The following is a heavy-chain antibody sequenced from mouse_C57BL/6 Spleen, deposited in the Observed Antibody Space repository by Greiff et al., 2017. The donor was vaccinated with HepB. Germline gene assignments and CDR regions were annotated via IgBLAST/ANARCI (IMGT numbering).Heavy chain of an antibody. CDR2: IYPGDGDT. V-gene: IGHV1-82*01. J-gene: IGHJ4*01. CDR3: ARSGHYDYDGPPGAMDY. Sequence: QVQLKESGPELVKPGASVKISCKASGYAFSSSWMNWVKQRPGKGLEWIGRIYPGDGDTNYNGKFKGKATLTADKSSSTAYMQLSSLTSEDSAVYFCARSGHYDYDGPPGAMDYWGQGTSVTVSS. D-gene: IGHD2-4*01. CDR1: GYAFSSSW.